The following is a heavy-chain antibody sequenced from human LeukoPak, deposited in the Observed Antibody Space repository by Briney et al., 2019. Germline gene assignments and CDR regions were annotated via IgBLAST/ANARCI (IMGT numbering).Heavy chain of an antibody. CDR2: INAGNGNT. Sequence: ASVKVSCKASGYTFTSYAMHWVRQAPGQRLEWMGWINAGNGNTKYSQEFQGRVTITRDTSASTAYMEPSSLRSEDMAVYYCARRRITMVRGVIITVPGPYDYWGQGTLVTVSS. D-gene: IGHD3-10*01. CDR1: GYTFTSYA. J-gene: IGHJ4*02. V-gene: IGHV1-3*03. CDR3: ARRRITMVRGVIITVPGPYDY.